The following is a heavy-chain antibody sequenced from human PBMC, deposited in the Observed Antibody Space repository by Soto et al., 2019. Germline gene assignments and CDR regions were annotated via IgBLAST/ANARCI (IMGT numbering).Heavy chain of an antibody. Sequence: PQTLSPTWPVSGGSITSSGYWWGWIRQPHGKGLEWIGYIYYSGSTNYNPSLKSRVTISVDTSKNQFSLKLSSVTAADTAVYYCARGDYDILTGYYRRFDYWGQGTLVTVSA. CDR1: GGSITSSGYW. J-gene: IGHJ4*02. CDR3: ARGDYDILTGYYRRFDY. CDR2: IYYSGST. V-gene: IGHV4-61*05. D-gene: IGHD3-9*01.